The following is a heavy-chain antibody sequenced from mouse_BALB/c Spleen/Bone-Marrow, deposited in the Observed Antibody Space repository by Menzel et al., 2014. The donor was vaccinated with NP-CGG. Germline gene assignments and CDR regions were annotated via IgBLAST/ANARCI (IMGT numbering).Heavy chain of an antibody. CDR1: GYTFSSYW. J-gene: IGHJ3*01. CDR3: ARNGNCPAWFAY. Sequence: VKLQESGAELMKPGASVKISCKATGYTFSSYWIEWVKQRPGHGLEWIGEILPGSGSTNYNEKFKGKATFTADTSSNTAYMQLSSLTSEDSAVYYCARNGNCPAWFAYWGQGTLVTVSA. V-gene: IGHV1-9*01. CDR2: ILPGSGST. D-gene: IGHD2-1*01.